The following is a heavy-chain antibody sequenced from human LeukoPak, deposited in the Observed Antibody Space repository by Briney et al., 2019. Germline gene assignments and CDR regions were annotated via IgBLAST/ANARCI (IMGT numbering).Heavy chain of an antibody. V-gene: IGHV3-74*01. D-gene: IGHD4-17*01. Sequence: GGSLRLSCAASGFTFSSHWMHWVRQAPGKGLVWVSRIKSDESSTSYADSVKGRFTISRDNAKNTLYLQMNSLRAEDTAVYYCARATVTTRDSMDVWGQGTTVTVSS. CDR2: IKSDESST. J-gene: IGHJ6*02. CDR3: ARATVTTRDSMDV. CDR1: GFTFSSHW.